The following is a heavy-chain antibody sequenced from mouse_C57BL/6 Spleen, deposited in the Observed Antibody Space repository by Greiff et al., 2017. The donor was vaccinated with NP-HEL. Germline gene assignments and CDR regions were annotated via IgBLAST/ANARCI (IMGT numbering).Heavy chain of an antibody. CDR3: AREGYGNHGAMDY. V-gene: IGHV3-1*01. J-gene: IGHJ4*01. CDR1: GYSITSGYD. Sequence: EVMLVESGPGMVKPSQSLSLTCTVTGYSITSGYDWHWIRHFPGNKLEWMGYISYSGSTNYNPSLKSRISITHDTSKNHFFLKLNSVTTEDTATYYCAREGYGNHGAMDYWGQGTSVTVSS. D-gene: IGHD2-1*01. CDR2: ISYSGST.